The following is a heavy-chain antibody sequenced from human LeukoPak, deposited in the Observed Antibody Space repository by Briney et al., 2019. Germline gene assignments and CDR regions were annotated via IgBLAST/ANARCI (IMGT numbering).Heavy chain of an antibody. CDR3: ARGLGGSYSQTDAFDI. D-gene: IGHD1-26*01. Sequence: SVKVSCKASGYTFTSYGISWVRQAPGQGLEWMGRIIPILGIANYAQKFQGRVTITADKSTSTAYMELSSLRSEDTAVYYCARGLGGSYSQTDAFDIWGQGTMVTVSS. V-gene: IGHV1-69*04. CDR1: GYTFTSYG. CDR2: IIPILGIA. J-gene: IGHJ3*02.